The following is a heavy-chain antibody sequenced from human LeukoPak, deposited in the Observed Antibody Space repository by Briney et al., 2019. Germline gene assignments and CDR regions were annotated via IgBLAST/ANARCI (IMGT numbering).Heavy chain of an antibody. D-gene: IGHD2-2*01. Sequence: ASVKVSCKASGYTFTDYYMNWVRQAPGQGLEWMRWIHPNSGGTNYAQKFQGRVTMTRDTSISIAYMELSRLTFDDTAVYYCGRKSASRKTSEFDYWGQGTLVTVSS. CDR1: GYTFTDYY. V-gene: IGHV1-2*02. CDR3: GRKSASRKTSEFDY. J-gene: IGHJ4*02. CDR2: IHPNSGGT.